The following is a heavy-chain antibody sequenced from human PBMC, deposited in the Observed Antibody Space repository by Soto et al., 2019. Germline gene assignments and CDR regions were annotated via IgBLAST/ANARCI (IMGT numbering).Heavy chain of an antibody. Sequence: VGSLRLSCSASGFTFSSYAMHWVRQAPGKGLEYVSAISSNGGSTYYADSVKGRFTISRDNSKNTLYLQMNSLKTEDTAVYYCARSTVTVTPYYSDYWGQGTLVTVSS. CDR3: ARSTVTVTPYYSDY. J-gene: IGHJ4*02. CDR2: ISSNGGST. V-gene: IGHV3-64*04. CDR1: GFTFSSYA. D-gene: IGHD4-17*01.